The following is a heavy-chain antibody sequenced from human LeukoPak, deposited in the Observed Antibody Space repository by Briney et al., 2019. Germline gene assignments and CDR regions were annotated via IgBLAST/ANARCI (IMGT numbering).Heavy chain of an antibody. CDR1: GFTFSSYA. D-gene: IGHD5-24*01. Sequence: GGSLRLSCAASGFTFSSYAVSWVRQAPGKGLEWVANIKQDGSEKYYVDSVKGRFTISRDNAKNSLYLQMNSLRAEDTAVYYCARVEMATIRDYWGQGTLVTVSS. CDR3: ARVEMATIRDY. J-gene: IGHJ4*02. CDR2: IKQDGSEK. V-gene: IGHV3-7*01.